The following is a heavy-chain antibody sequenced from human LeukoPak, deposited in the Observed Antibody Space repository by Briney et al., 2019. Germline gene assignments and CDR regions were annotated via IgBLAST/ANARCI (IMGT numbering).Heavy chain of an antibody. J-gene: IGHJ4*02. CDR3: ARAYSSSSGIDY. CDR1: GGSFSGYY. Sequence: SETLSLTCAVYGGSFSGYYWSWIRQPAGKGPEWIGRIYTSGSTNYNPSLKSRVTMSVDTSKNQFSLKLSSVTAADTAVYYCARAYSSSSGIDYWGQGTLVTVSS. V-gene: IGHV4-59*10. D-gene: IGHD6-6*01. CDR2: IYTSGST.